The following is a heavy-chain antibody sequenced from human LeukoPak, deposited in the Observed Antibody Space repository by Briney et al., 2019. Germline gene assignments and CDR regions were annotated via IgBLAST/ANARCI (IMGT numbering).Heavy chain of an antibody. CDR3: ASGIEVGPIYFDY. CDR1: GFNVSSKY. J-gene: IGHJ4*02. D-gene: IGHD6-19*01. Sequence: HSGGSLRLSCAASGFNVSSKYMSWVRQAPGKGLEWVSVIYSGGNTYYADSVKGRFTISRDNSKNTVNLQMNSLRAEDTAVYYCASGIEVGPIYFDYWGQGTLVTVSS. CDR2: IYSGGNT. V-gene: IGHV3-66*01.